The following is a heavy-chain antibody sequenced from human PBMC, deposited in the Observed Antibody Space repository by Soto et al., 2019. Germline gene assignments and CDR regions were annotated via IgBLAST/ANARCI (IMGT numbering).Heavy chain of an antibody. CDR3: ALKGDGYRGFKY. J-gene: IGHJ4*02. Sequence: QITLKESGPTLVKPTQTLTLTCTLSGFSLSTSGVGVGWIRQPPGKALEWLALIYWDDDKRYSPFLKSRLTITKDTSKNQVVLTLTNMDPVDTATYYCALKGDGYRGFKYRGQGTLVTVSS. CDR1: GFSLSTSGVG. V-gene: IGHV2-5*02. CDR2: IYWDDDK. D-gene: IGHD5-12*01.